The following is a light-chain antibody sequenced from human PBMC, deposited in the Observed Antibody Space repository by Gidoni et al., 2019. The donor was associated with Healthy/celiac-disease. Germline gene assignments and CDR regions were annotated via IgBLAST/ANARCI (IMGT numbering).Light chain of an antibody. CDR3: MQVLQTPCS. CDR2: LGS. V-gene: IGKV2-28*01. Sequence: DIVMTPSPLSLPVTPGEPASIPCRSSQSLLHNSGCNYLDWYLQKPGQSPQLLIYLGSNRASGVPDRFSGSASGTDFILKISRVEAEDVGVYYCMQVLQTPCSFGQGTKLEIK. CDR1: QSLLHNSGCNY. J-gene: IGKJ2*04.